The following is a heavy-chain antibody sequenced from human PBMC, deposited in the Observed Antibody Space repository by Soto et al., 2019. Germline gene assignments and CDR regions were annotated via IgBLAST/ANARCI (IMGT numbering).Heavy chain of an antibody. CDR1: GLTVSGKKY. CDR2: VYDVDGT. CDR3: ANWHLREHAYDI. D-gene: IGHD5-12*01. Sequence: DVQLVESGGGLIQPGGSLRLSCVASGLTVSGKKYMAWVRQAPGKRPGGVSGVYDVDGTYYADSVRGRFTTSIGSSRTTVYLQMRDLRPEDTALYFCANWHLREHAYDIWGQGTMVTVSS. J-gene: IGHJ3*02. V-gene: IGHV3-53*01.